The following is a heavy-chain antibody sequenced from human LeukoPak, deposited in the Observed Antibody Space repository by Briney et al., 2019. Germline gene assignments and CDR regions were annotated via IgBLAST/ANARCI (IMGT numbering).Heavy chain of an antibody. CDR2: FDPEDDET. CDR3: ATQYYYDSSGYYALDY. V-gene: IGHV1-24*01. D-gene: IGHD3-22*01. CDR1: GYTLTELS. Sequence: GASVKVSCKVSGYTLTELSMHWVRQAPGKGLEWMGGFDPEDDETIYAQKFQGRVTMTEDTSTDTAYMELSSLRSEDTAVYYCATQYYYDSSGYYALDYWGQGTLVTVSS. J-gene: IGHJ4*02.